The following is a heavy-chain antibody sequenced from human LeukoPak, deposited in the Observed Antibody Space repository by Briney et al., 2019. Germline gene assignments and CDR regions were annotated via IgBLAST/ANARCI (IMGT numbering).Heavy chain of an antibody. V-gene: IGHV3-30-3*01. D-gene: IGHD3-9*01. Sequence: GGSLRLSCAASGFTFSSYAMHWVRQAPGKGLEWVAVISYDGSNKYYADSVKGRFTISRDNSKNTLYLQMNSLRAEDTAVYYCAREGRYAGYYDILTGYYILYYFDYWGQGTLVTVSS. J-gene: IGHJ4*02. CDR3: AREGRYAGYYDILTGYYILYYFDY. CDR2: ISYDGSNK. CDR1: GFTFSSYA.